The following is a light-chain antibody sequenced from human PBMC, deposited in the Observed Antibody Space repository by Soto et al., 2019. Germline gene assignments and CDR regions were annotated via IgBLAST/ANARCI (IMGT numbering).Light chain of an antibody. CDR3: QHYNSYSEA. Sequence: DIRIYPSPSTLPGNVGARVTIPCRASQTSSSWLAWYQQKPGKDPKLLIYKVSTLKSGVPSRFSGSGSGTEFTLTISSLQPDDFATYYCQHYNSYSEAFCQVTKVDIK. J-gene: IGKJ1*01. CDR2: KVS. V-gene: IGKV1-5*03. CDR1: QTSSSW.